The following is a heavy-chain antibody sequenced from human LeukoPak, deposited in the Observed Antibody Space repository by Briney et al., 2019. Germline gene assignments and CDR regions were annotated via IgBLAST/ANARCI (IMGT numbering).Heavy chain of an antibody. CDR1: GFTFSSYS. D-gene: IGHD3-10*01. CDR2: ISSSSSYI. V-gene: IGHV3-21*01. Sequence: GGSLRLSCAASGFTFSSYSMNWVRQAPGKGLEWVSSISSSSSYIYYADSVKGRFTISRDNAKNSLYLQMNSLRAGDTAVYYCARTYYYGSGSYFYFDYWGQGTLVTVSS. J-gene: IGHJ4*02. CDR3: ARTYYYGSGSYFYFDY.